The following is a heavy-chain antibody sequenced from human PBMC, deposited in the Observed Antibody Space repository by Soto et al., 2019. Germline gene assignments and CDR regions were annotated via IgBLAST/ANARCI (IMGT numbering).Heavy chain of an antibody. CDR1: GFTVSSNY. CDR2: IYSGGST. Sequence: GGSLRLSCAASGFTVSSNYMSWVRQAPGKGLEWVSVIYSGGSTYYADSVKGRFTISRHNSKNTLYLQMNSLRAEDTAVYYCAREIGYCSGGSCPLRAFDIWGQGTMVTVSS. D-gene: IGHD2-15*01. CDR3: AREIGYCSGGSCPLRAFDI. J-gene: IGHJ3*02. V-gene: IGHV3-53*04.